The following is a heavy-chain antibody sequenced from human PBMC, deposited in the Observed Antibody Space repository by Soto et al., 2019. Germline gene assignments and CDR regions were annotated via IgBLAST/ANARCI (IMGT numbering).Heavy chain of an antibody. D-gene: IGHD3-9*01. V-gene: IGHV3-30*18. Sequence: QVQLVESGGGVVQPGRSLRLSCAASGFTFSSYGMHWFRQAPGKGLGWVAVISYDGSNKYYADSVKGRFTISRDNSKNTLYLQMNSLRAEDTAVYYCAKDLGHGGLGAFDIWGQGTMVTVSS. CDR3: AKDLGHGGLGAFDI. J-gene: IGHJ3*02. CDR1: GFTFSSYG. CDR2: ISYDGSNK.